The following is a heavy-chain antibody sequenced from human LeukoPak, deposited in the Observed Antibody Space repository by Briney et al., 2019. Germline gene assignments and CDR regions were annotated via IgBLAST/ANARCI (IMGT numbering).Heavy chain of an antibody. CDR3: ARAPGMDV. Sequence: PGGSLRLSCAASGFTFSGYSMNWVRQAPGKGLEWVSSISSSSSHIYYADSVKGRFTISRDNAKNSLYLQMNSLRAEDTAVYYCARAPGMDVWGKGTPVTVSS. CDR2: ISSSSSHI. CDR1: GFTFSGYS. J-gene: IGHJ6*04. V-gene: IGHV3-21*01.